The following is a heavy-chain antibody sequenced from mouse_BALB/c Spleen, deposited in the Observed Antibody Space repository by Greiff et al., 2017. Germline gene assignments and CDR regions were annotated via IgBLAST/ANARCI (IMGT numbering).Heavy chain of an antibody. CDR2: ISDGGSYT. J-gene: IGHJ4*01. CDR3: ARDKGHYAMDY. Sequence: EVKLVESGGGLVKPGGSLKLSCAASGFTFSDYYMYWVRQTPEKRLEWVATISDGGSYTYYPDSVKGRFTISRDNAKNNLYLQMSSLKSEDTAMYYCARDKGHYAMDYWGQGTSVTVSS. CDR1: GFTFSDYY. D-gene: IGHD1-3*01. V-gene: IGHV5-4*02.